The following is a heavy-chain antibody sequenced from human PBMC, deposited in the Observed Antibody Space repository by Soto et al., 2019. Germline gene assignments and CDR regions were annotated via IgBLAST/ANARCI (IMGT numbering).Heavy chain of an antibody. D-gene: IGHD5-18*01. J-gene: IGHJ5*02. CDR2: IYYSGST. V-gene: IGHV4-39*01. CDR1: GGSISSSSYY. CDR3: ARHAESAMTPGWFDP. Sequence: SETLSLTCTVSGGSISSSSYYWGWIRQPPGKGLEWIGSIYYSGSTYYNPSLKSRVTISVDTSKNQFSLKLSSVTAADTAVYYCARHAESAMTPGWFDPWGQGTLVTVSS.